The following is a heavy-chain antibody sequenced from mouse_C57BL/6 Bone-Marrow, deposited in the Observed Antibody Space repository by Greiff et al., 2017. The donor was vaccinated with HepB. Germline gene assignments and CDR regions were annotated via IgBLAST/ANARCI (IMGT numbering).Heavy chain of an antibody. J-gene: IGHJ3*01. CDR2: IYPGSGST. D-gene: IGHD1-1*01. Sequence: QVQLQQPGAELVKPGASVKMSCKASGYTFTSYWITWVKQRPGQGLEWLGDIYPGSGSTNYNEKFKSKATLTVDTSSSTAYMQLSSLTSEDSAVYYCAIHYYGSSPFAYWGQGTLVTVSA. V-gene: IGHV1-55*01. CDR3: AIHYYGSSPFAY. CDR1: GYTFTSYW.